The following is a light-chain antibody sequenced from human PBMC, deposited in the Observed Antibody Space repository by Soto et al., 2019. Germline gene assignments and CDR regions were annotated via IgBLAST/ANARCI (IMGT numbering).Light chain of an antibody. V-gene: IGKV3-15*01. Sequence: EIVLTQSPGTLSLSPGERATLSCRASQSVSNNYLAWYQQKPGQAPRLLIYGASTRATGIPARFSGSVSGTEFTLTISSLQSEDFAVYYGQQYNNWPPLTFGGGTKVDIK. J-gene: IGKJ4*01. CDR1: QSVSNN. CDR2: GAS. CDR3: QQYNNWPPLT.